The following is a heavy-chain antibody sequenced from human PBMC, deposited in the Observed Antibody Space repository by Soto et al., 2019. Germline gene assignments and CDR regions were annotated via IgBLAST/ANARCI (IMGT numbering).Heavy chain of an antibody. CDR1: GYRFTVDH. J-gene: IGHJ5*02. CDR2: MNIETGGT. CDR3: VIDGNFAFRGYSSAFDI. Sequence: SLNLYWKASGYRFTVDHGDWVRHATGQGIEWMGRMNIETGGTTYAQTFQGRVTMTRDTSISTAYMEVSSVKSDDTAMYYCVIDGNFAFRGYSSAFDIWGQATLGTGSS. V-gene: IGHV1-2*06. D-gene: IGHD5-18*01.